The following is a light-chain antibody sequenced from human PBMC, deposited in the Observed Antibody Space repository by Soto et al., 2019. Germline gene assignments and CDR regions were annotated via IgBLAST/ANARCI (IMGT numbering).Light chain of an antibody. CDR1: TGAVTSGHH. V-gene: IGLV7-43*01. CDR3: LFHYGGALPHWV. Sequence: QTVVTQESSLTVSPGGTVTLTCASSTGAVTSGHHPHWLQQKPGQAPRTVIYSTDNKQDLTPARFSGSLLGGKAALTVSGDQPEDAAEYYCLFHYGGALPHWVFGGGTNLTVL. J-gene: IGLJ2*01. CDR2: STD.